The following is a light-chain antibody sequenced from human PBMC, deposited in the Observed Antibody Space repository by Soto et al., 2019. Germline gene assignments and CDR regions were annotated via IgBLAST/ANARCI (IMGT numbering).Light chain of an antibody. CDR2: SND. CDR1: YSNIGRNT. J-gene: IGLJ3*02. V-gene: IGLV1-44*01. Sequence: QSVLTQPPSASGTPGQRVTISCSGSYSNIGRNTVIWYQQLPGTAPKLLIYSNDDRPSGVPDRFYGSKSGTSASLAISGLQSEDEADYYCAAWGDSISAWVFGGGTKLTVL. CDR3: AAWGDSISAWV.